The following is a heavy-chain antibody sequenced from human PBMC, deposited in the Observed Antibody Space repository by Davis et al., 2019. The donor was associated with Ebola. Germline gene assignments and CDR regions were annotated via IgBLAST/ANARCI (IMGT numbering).Heavy chain of an antibody. CDR2: IYYSGST. CDR3: ARGLVGATPTGPFDY. CDR1: GGPISSYY. D-gene: IGHD1-26*01. V-gene: IGHV4-59*01. Sequence: MPSETLSLTCTVSGGPISSYYWSWIRQPPGKGLDWIGYIYYSGSTNYNPSLKSRVTISVDTSKNQFSLKLSSVTAADTATYYCARGLVGATPTGPFDYWGQGTLVTVSS. J-gene: IGHJ4*02.